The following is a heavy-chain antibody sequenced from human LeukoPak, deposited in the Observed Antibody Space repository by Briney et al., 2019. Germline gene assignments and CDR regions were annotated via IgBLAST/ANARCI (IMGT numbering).Heavy chain of an antibody. CDR1: GFTFSSYS. V-gene: IGHV3-21*01. CDR2: ITSSGTDT. J-gene: IGHJ4*02. D-gene: IGHD3-3*01. Sequence: GGSLRLSCVASGFTFSSYSMNWVRQAPGKGLEWVSSITSSGTDTYYADSVKARFIISRDKSKSTVYLQMNNMRAEDTAVYYCATDGGLREFDYWGQGTLVTVSS. CDR3: ATDGGLREFDY.